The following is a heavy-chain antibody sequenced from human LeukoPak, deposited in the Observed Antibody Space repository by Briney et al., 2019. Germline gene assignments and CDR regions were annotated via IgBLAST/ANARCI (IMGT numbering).Heavy chain of an antibody. D-gene: IGHD1-1*01. V-gene: IGHV1-18*01. Sequence: ASVKVSCKVSGYTFITYGISWVRQAPGQGLEWMGWISAYNGNTNYAQKLQGGVTMTTDTYTSTAYMELRSLRSDDTAVYYCASSDGKYFQHWGQGTLVIVSS. J-gene: IGHJ1*01. CDR3: ASSDGKYFQH. CDR1: GYTFITYG. CDR2: ISAYNGNT.